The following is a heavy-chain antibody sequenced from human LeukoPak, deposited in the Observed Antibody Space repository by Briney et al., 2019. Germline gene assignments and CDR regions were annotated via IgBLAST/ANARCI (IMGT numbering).Heavy chain of an antibody. D-gene: IGHD3-3*01. Sequence: GGSLRLSCAASGFTFDDYGKSWVRQAPGKGLEWVSGINWNGGSTGYADSVKGRFTISRDNAKNSLYLQMNSLRAEDTALYYCARGYYDFWSGSDPMDVWGKGTTVTVSS. CDR2: INWNGGST. CDR3: ARGYYDFWSGSDPMDV. J-gene: IGHJ6*04. V-gene: IGHV3-20*04. CDR1: GFTFDDYG.